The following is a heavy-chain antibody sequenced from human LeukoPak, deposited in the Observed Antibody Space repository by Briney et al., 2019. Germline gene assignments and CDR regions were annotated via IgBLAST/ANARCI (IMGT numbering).Heavy chain of an antibody. Sequence: GASVKVSCKASGYTFTSYGISWVRQAPGQGLEWMGWISAYNGNTNYAQKPQGRVTMTTDTSTSTAYMELRSLRSDDTAVYYCARVFHDSSGYYPYYFDYWGQGTLVPVSS. D-gene: IGHD3-22*01. CDR2: ISAYNGNT. V-gene: IGHV1-18*01. CDR1: GYTFTSYG. CDR3: ARVFHDSSGYYPYYFDY. J-gene: IGHJ4*02.